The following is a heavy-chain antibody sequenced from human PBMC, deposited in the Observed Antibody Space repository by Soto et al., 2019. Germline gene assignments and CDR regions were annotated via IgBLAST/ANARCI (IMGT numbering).Heavy chain of an antibody. CDR2: IYYNGST. CDR1: GGSISSGGYY. V-gene: IGHV4-31*03. Sequence: SETLSLTCTVSGGSISSGGYYWSWIRQHPGKGLEWIGYIYYNGSTYYNPSLKSRVTISVDTSKNQFSLKLSSVTAADTAVYYCARLDSSGYYYGYDLDYWGQGTLVTVSS. D-gene: IGHD3-22*01. CDR3: ARLDSSGYYYGYDLDY. J-gene: IGHJ4*02.